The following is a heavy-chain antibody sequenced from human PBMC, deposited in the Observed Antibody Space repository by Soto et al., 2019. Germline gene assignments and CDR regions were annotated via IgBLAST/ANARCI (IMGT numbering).Heavy chain of an antibody. Sequence: SVEVSCTASGDTFNFYSINWVRQAPGLGLEWMGRVNPILSMSNYAQRFQGRVTMTADKSTSTAYMELSGLRSEDTAIYYCATSYGSGYRAFDFWGQGAVVTVSS. J-gene: IGHJ4*02. CDR1: GDTFNFYS. V-gene: IGHV1-69*02. CDR3: ATSYGSGYRAFDF. CDR2: VNPILSMS. D-gene: IGHD3-10*01.